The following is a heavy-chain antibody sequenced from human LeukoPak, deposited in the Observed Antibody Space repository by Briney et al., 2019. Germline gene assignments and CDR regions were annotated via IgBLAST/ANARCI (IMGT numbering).Heavy chain of an antibody. CDR2: IYYSGST. J-gene: IGHJ3*02. D-gene: IGHD3-22*01. CDR1: GGSISSGGYY. Sequence: SETLSLTCTVCGGSISSGGYYWSWIRQHPGKGLEWIGYIYYSGSTYYNPSLKSRVTISVDTSKNQFSLKLSSVTAADTAAYYCARDEGLNGAFDIWGQGTMVTVSS. V-gene: IGHV4-31*03. CDR3: ARDEGLNGAFDI.